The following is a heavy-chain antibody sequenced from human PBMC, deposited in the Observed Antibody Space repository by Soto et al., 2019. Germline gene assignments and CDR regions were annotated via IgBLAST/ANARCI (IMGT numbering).Heavy chain of an antibody. Sequence: GGSLRLSCAASGFTFSSYAMHWVRQAPGKGLEWVAVISYDGSNKYYADSVKGRFTISRDNSKNTLYLQMNSLRAEDTAVYYCASNYYGSGSYSYWGQGTLVTVSS. D-gene: IGHD3-10*01. CDR1: GFTFSSYA. CDR2: ISYDGSNK. CDR3: ASNYYGSGSYSY. J-gene: IGHJ4*02. V-gene: IGHV3-30-3*01.